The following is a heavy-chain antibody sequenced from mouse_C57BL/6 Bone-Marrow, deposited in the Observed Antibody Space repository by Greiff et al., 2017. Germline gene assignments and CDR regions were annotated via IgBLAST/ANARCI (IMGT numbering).Heavy chain of an antibody. CDR1: GYTFTDHT. V-gene: IGHV1-78*01. CDR3: ARSTVVDPWFAY. Sequence: QVQLKESDAELVKPGASVKISCKASGYTFTDHTIHWLKQRPGQGLEWIGYIYPRDGSTKYNEKFKGKATLTADKSSSTAYMQLNSLTSEDSAVYVCARSTVVDPWFAYWGQGTLVTVSA. D-gene: IGHD1-1*01. J-gene: IGHJ3*01. CDR2: IYPRDGST.